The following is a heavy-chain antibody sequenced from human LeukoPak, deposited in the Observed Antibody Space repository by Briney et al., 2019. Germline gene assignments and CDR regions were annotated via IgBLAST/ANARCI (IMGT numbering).Heavy chain of an antibody. V-gene: IGHV3-74*01. CDR1: GFTFSSYW. D-gene: IGHD7-27*01. J-gene: IGHJ3*02. CDR3: AKGFWGDDAFDK. CDR2: INSDGSST. Sequence: GGSLRLSCAASGFTFSSYWMHWVRQAPGKGLVWVSRINSDGSSTSYADSVKGRFTISRDSAKNTLYLQMNSLRAEDTALYFCAKGFWGDDAFDKWGQGTMVTASS.